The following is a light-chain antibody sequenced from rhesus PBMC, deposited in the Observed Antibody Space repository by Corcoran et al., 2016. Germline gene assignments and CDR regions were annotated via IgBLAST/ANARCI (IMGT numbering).Light chain of an antibody. Sequence: DIQMTQSPSSLSASVGDTVTITCRSSQVINTYLAWYQQKPGRAPILLSYKASTLQSGVPSRFSGRGSGTDFTLTISSLQPEDFATYYCQQHNSYPLTFGGGTKVEI. CDR2: KAS. CDR3: QQHNSYPLT. V-gene: IGKV1-25*01. CDR1: QVINTY. J-gene: IGKJ4*01.